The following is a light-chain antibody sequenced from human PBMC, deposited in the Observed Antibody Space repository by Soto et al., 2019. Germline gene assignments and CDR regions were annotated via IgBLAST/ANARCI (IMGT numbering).Light chain of an antibody. CDR2: EVS. CDR3: SSYTSSSNPYV. V-gene: IGLV2-14*01. Sequence: QSALTQPASVSGSPGQSITISCTGTSSDVGGYNYVSWYQQHPGKAPKLMIYEVSNRPSGVSNRFSGSKSGNTASLTISGLQAEDEADYYCSSYTSSSNPYVLGTGTKLTVL. CDR1: SSDVGGYNY. J-gene: IGLJ1*01.